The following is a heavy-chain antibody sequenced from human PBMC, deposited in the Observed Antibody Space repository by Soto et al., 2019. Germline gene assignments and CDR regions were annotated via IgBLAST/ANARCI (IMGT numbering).Heavy chain of an antibody. CDR1: GYTFTNYG. CDR2: ISAYNGNT. CDR3: ARRGMSKIGFDS. J-gene: IGHJ3*02. V-gene: IGHV1-18*01. Sequence: ASVKVSCKASGYTFTNYGISWVRQAPGQGLEWMGWISAYNGNTNYAQKLQGRVTISTDTSTSTVYMELRSLRPDDTAVYYCARRGMSKIGFDSWGQGTMVTVSS. D-gene: IGHD3-10*01.